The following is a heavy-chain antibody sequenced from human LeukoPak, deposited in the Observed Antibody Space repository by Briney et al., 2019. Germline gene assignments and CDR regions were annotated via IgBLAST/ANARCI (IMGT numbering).Heavy chain of an antibody. J-gene: IGHJ6*02. CDR3: ARDLHILGQGFFYYYGMDV. CDR2: ISAYNGNT. Sequence: GSVKVSCKASGYTFTSYGISWVRQAPGQGLEWMGWISAYNGNTNYAQKLQGRVTMTTDTSTSTAYMELRSLRSDDTAVYYCARDLHILGQGFFYYYGMDVWGQGTTVTVSS. D-gene: IGHD2-15*01. V-gene: IGHV1-18*01. CDR1: GYTFTSYG.